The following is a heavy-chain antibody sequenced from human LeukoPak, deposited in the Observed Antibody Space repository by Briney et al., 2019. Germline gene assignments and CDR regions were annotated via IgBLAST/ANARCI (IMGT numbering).Heavy chain of an antibody. J-gene: IGHJ4*02. Sequence: GGSLRLSCAASGFTFSDHSMNWVRQAPGKGLEWLSYISSGSSNIEYADSVKGRFTISRDNAKNPLYLQMNSLRDEDTAVYYCARDLTGLQFNYWGQGTLVTVSS. CDR2: ISSGSSNI. CDR3: ARDLTGLQFNY. CDR1: GFTFSDHS. V-gene: IGHV3-48*02. D-gene: IGHD5-24*01.